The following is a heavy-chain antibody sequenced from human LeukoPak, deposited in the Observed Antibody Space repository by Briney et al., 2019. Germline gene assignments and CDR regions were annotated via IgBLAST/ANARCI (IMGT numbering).Heavy chain of an antibody. CDR3: ARDPRGAARPGY. V-gene: IGHV3-21*01. CDR1: GFTFSSYS. J-gene: IGHJ4*02. Sequence: GGSLRLSCAASGFTFSSYSMDWVRQAPGKGLEWVSSISSSSYIYYADSVKGRFTISRDNAKNSLYLQMNSLRAGDTAVYYCARDPRGAARPGYWGQGTLVTVSS. D-gene: IGHD6-6*01. CDR2: ISSSSYI.